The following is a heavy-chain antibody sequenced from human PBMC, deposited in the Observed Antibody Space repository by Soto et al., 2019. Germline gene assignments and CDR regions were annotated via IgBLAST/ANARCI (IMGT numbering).Heavy chain of an antibody. V-gene: IGHV4-4*07. J-gene: IGHJ6*04. CDR1: GGSISSYY. D-gene: IGHD6-19*01. CDR3: ARGLRIAVAGTTRNYYYYYGRDV. CDR2: IYTSGST. Sequence: SDTLSLTCTVSGGSISSYYWSWIRQPAGKGLEWIGRIYTSGSTNYNPSLKSRVTMSVDTSKNQFSLKLSSVTAADTAVYYCARGLRIAVAGTTRNYYYYYGRDVWGKGTTGTV.